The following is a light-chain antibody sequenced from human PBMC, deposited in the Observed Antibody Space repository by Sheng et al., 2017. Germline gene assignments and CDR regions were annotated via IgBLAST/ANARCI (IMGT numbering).Light chain of an antibody. Sequence: AIQLTQSPSSLSASVGDRVTITCRASQSISGWLAWYQQKPGTAPNLLIYRASSLESGVSSRFTGSGSGTDFTLTISSLQPDDSATYYCLQDYNYPRTFGQGTKVEIK. CDR1: QSISGW. J-gene: IGKJ1*01. CDR2: RAS. CDR3: LQDYNYPRT. V-gene: IGKV1-6*01.